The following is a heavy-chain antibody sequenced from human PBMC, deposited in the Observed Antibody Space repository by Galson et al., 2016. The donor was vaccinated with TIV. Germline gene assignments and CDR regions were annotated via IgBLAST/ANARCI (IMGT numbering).Heavy chain of an antibody. CDR2: IIPIYGTI. CDR1: GGPFSSYG. V-gene: IGHV1-69*06. Sequence: SGGPFSSYGISWVRQAPGQGLEWMGGIIPIYGTINYAQKFQDRLTITADTSTTTAYMELSSLRFEDTAVYYCARDFHSSGPSEETDAFDIWGQGAMVTVSS. CDR3: ARDFHSSGPSEETDAFDI. J-gene: IGHJ3*02. D-gene: IGHD3-22*01.